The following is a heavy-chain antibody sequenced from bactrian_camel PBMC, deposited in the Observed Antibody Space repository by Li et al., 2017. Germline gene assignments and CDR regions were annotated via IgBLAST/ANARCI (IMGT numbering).Heavy chain of an antibody. V-gene: IGHV3S26*01. D-gene: IGHD2*01. Sequence: VQLVESGGGLVQPGGSLVLSCAATGFTFSSVPMYWVRQAPGKGLEWVSHINSGGDITWYADSLKGRFKISQDNAKNTIYLQMSDLKPEDTGRYFCAAELTPSACLSAVPSYNYWGQGTQVTVS. CDR2: INSGGDIT. CDR1: GFTFSSVP. CDR3: AAELTPSACLSAVPSYNY. J-gene: IGHJ4*01.